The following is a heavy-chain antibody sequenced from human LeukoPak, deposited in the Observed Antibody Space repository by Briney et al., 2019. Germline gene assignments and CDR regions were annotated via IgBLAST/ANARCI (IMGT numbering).Heavy chain of an antibody. D-gene: IGHD5-18*01. CDR2: IPYDGSNK. J-gene: IGHJ4*02. CDR3: ARLTVTENFDY. Sequence: GGSLRLSCAASGFTFSSYAMHWVRQAPGKGLEWVAVIPYDGSNKYYADSVKGRFTISRDNSKNTLYLQMNSLRAEDTAVYYCARLTVTENFDYWGQGTLVTVSS. V-gene: IGHV3-30*04. CDR1: GFTFSSYA.